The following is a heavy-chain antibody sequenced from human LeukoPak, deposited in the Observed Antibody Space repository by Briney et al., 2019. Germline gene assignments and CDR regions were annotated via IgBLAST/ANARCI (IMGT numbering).Heavy chain of an antibody. V-gene: IGHV4-39*07. Sequence: PSETLSLTCSVSGVSISSGSNYWGWIRQPPGKTLEWIGSIYSRGNTYYNPSLKSRVIILIDTAKNHFSLNLSSVAAADTAVYYCARSDGYGLVGIWGQGTMVTVSS. CDR3: ARSDGYGLVGI. D-gene: IGHD3-10*01. CDR1: GVSISSGSNY. J-gene: IGHJ3*02. CDR2: IYSRGNT.